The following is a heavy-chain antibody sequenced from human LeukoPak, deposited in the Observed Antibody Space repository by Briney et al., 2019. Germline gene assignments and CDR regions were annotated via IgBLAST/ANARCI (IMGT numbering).Heavy chain of an antibody. V-gene: IGHV3-7*01. D-gene: IGHD5-18*01. CDR1: GFAFGAPG. CDR3: ARDRGWIQHDI. CDR2: IKGDGSAK. J-gene: IGHJ3*02. Sequence: GGPRSLPCAAPGFAFGAPGITGFGRPPGRGLRGVAFIKGDGSAKKYVDSVKGRFTISRDNAKNSLFLQMNSLRAEDTAVYYCARDRGWIQHDIWGQGTMVTVSS.